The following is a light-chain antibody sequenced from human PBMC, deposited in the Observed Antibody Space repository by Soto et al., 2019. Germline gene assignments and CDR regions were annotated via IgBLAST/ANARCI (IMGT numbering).Light chain of an antibody. CDR1: QSLLHSDGYNY. J-gene: IGKJ3*01. CDR3: MQALQTPLFT. CDR2: LGS. V-gene: IGKV2-28*01. Sequence: DIVMTQSPLYLPVTPGEPASISCRSSQSLLHSDGYNYLDWYLQKPGQSPQLLIYLGSNRASGVPDRFSGSGSGTDFTLKISRVEAEDVGVYYCMQALQTPLFTFGPGIKVDLK.